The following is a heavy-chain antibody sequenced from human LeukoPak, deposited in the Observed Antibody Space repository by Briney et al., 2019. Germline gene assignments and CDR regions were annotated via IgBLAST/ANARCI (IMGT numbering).Heavy chain of an antibody. CDR2: INTNTGNP. Sequence: ASVKVSCKASGYTYTSYAMNWVRQATGQWLEWMGWINTNTGNPTYAQGFTGRFVFSLDTSVSTAYLQISSLKAEDTAVYYCARDRESQLLYYFYGMDVWGQGTTVTVSS. CDR1: GYTYTSYA. CDR3: ARDRESQLLYYFYGMDV. D-gene: IGHD2-2*01. V-gene: IGHV7-4-1*02. J-gene: IGHJ6*02.